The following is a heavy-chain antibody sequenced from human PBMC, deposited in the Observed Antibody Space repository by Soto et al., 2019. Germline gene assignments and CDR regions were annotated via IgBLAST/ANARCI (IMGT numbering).Heavy chain of an antibody. CDR1: GFSIRDYW. V-gene: IGHV3-7*01. J-gene: IGHJ6*03. CDR3: ARGKDGRRAGTYYFDMDV. D-gene: IGHD1-1*01. CDR2: IKQDGSEK. Sequence: EEQLVESGGGLVQPGGSLRLSCAASGFSIRDYWMTWVRQAPGKGLDWVANIKQDGSEKFYVDSLKGRFTISRDIAKNSVYLLMNSLRADDTAVYYCARGKDGRRAGTYYFDMDVWGKGTTVTLSS.